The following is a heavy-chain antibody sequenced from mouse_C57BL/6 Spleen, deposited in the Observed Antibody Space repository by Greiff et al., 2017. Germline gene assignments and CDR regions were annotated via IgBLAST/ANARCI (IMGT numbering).Heavy chain of an antibody. J-gene: IGHJ4*01. CDR1: GYTFTSYT. CDR3: ERPGGNAMDY. CDR2: INPSSGYT. Sequence: QVQLQQSGAELARPGASVKMSCKASGYTFTSYTMHWVKQRPGQGLEWIGYINPSSGYTKYNQKFKDKATLTADKSSSTAYMQLSSLTSEDSAVYYCERPGGNAMDYWGQGTSVTVSS. V-gene: IGHV1-4*01.